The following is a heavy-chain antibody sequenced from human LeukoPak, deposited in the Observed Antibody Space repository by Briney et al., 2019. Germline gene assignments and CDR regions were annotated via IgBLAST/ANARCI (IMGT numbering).Heavy chain of an antibody. CDR1: GFTFSDYY. J-gene: IGHJ4*02. D-gene: IGHD6-19*01. V-gene: IGHV3-11*01. Sequence: GGSLRLSCAASGFTFSDYYMSWIRQAPGKGLEWVSYISSSGSTIYYADSVKGRFTISRDNSKNTLYLQMNSLRAEDTAVYYCARDAIAVAGRYFDYWGQGTLVTVSS. CDR3: ARDAIAVAGRYFDY. CDR2: ISSSGSTI.